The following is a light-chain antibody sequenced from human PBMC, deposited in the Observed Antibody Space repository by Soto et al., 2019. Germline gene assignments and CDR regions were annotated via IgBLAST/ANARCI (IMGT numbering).Light chain of an antibody. CDR2: GAS. Sequence: EIVMTQSPATLSVSPGERATLSCRASQSVSSNFAWYQQKPGQDPRLLIYGASTRATGIPARFSGSGSGTEFTLTISSLQSEDFAVDYCQQYDNWRPQTFGQGTKLEIK. J-gene: IGKJ2*01. CDR3: QQYDNWRPQT. V-gene: IGKV3-15*01. CDR1: QSVSSN.